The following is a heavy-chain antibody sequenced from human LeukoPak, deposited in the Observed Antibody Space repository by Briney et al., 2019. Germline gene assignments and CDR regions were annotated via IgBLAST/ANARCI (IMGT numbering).Heavy chain of an antibody. CDR3: ARGAGSSGYYIHDY. J-gene: IGHJ4*02. Sequence: ASVKVSCKASGYTFTGYYMHWVRQAPGQGLEWMGCINPNSGGTNYAQKCQGRVTMTRDTAISTAYMELSRLRSDDTAVYYCARGAGSSGYYIHDYWGQGTLVTVSS. D-gene: IGHD3-22*01. V-gene: IGHV1-2*02. CDR1: GYTFTGYY. CDR2: INPNSGGT.